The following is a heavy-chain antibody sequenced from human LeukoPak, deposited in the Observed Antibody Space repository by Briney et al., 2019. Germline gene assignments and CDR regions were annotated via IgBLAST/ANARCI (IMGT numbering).Heavy chain of an antibody. Sequence: ASVKVSCKASGYTFTSYDINWVRQATGQGLEWMGWMNPNSGNTGYAQKFQGRVTMTRNTSISTAYMELSSLRSEDTAVYYCARAVRLRFTFGGVIVPRGDAFDIWGQGTMVSVSS. CDR3: ARAVRLRFTFGGVIVPRGDAFDI. D-gene: IGHD3-16*02. CDR1: GYTFTSYD. J-gene: IGHJ3*02. V-gene: IGHV1-8*01. CDR2: MNPNSGNT.